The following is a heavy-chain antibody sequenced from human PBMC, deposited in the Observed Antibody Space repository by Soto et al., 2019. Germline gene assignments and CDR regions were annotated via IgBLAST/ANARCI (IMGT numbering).Heavy chain of an antibody. D-gene: IGHD3-9*01. CDR1: GGSISSGGYY. CDR3: AREDPIHYDILTGYTPIGMDV. Sequence: SETLSLTCTVSGGSISSGGYYWSWIRQHPGKGLEWIGYIYYSGSTYYNPSLKSRVTISVDTSKNQFSLKLSSVTAADTAVYYCAREDPIHYDILTGYTPIGMDVWGQGTTVTVSS. CDR2: IYYSGST. V-gene: IGHV4-31*03. J-gene: IGHJ6*02.